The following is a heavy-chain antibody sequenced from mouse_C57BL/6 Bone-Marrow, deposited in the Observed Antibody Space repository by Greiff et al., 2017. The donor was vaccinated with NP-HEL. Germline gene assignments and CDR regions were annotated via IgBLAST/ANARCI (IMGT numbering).Heavy chain of an antibody. D-gene: IGHD1-1*01. V-gene: IGHV2-9-1*01. CDR1: GFSLTSYA. CDR3: AREGTTVVATGYWYFDV. CDR2: IWTGGGT. Sequence: VQLQQSGPGLVAPSQSLSITCTVSGFSLTSYAISWVRQPPGKGLEWLGVIWTGGGTNYNSAHKSRLSISKDNSKSQVFLKMNSLQTDDTARYYCAREGTTVVATGYWYFDVWGTGTTVTVSS. J-gene: IGHJ1*03.